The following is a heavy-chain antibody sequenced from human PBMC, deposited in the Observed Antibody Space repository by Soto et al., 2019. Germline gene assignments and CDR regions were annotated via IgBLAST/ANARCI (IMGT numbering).Heavy chain of an antibody. D-gene: IGHD3-22*01. V-gene: IGHV4-31*03. CDR1: GGSVTSGSYY. Sequence: SETLSLTCTVSGGSVTSGSYYWSWIRQHPGKGLEWIGYIYYSGSTYYNPSLKSRVTISVDTSKNQFSLKLSSVTAADTAVYYCAREGASGYVDWGQGTLVTVYS. CDR3: AREGASGYVD. J-gene: IGHJ4*02. CDR2: IYYSGST.